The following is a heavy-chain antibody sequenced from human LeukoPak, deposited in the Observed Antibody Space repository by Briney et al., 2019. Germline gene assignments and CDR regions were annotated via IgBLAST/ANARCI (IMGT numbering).Heavy chain of an antibody. CDR1: GFTFSSYK. J-gene: IGHJ4*02. V-gene: IGHV3-48*03. Sequence: SGGSLRLSCAASGFTFSSYKMNWVRQAPGKGLEWVSYISSSGSTIYYADSVKGRFTISRDNAKNSLYLQMNSLRAEDTAVYYCARDSSSSAVDYWGQGTLVTVSS. D-gene: IGHD6-19*01. CDR2: ISSSGSTI. CDR3: ARDSSSSAVDY.